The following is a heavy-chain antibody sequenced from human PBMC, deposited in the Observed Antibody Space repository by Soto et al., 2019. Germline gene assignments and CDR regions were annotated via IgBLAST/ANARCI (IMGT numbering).Heavy chain of an antibody. Sequence: QLLQSGGGLVQPGGSLTLSCAASGFTFGTTDMSWVRQAPGEGLEWVSTIDGSGGITYYADSVKGRFTISRDNSRNTVYLQMNSLRGAATALYYCVKNSGGFNTWGQGALVTVSS. CDR2: IDGSGGIT. D-gene: IGHD3-10*01. CDR1: GFTFGTTD. V-gene: IGHV3-23*01. J-gene: IGHJ5*02. CDR3: VKNSGGFNT.